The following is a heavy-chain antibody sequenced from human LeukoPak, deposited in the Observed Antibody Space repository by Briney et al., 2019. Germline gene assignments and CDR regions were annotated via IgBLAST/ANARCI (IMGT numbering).Heavy chain of an antibody. D-gene: IGHD3-16*02. V-gene: IGHV4-39*01. CDR1: GDSINRRGYY. Sequence: SETLALTCTVSGDSINRRGYYWGWIRQPPGKGLERVGCLYYTGSASLNLSLESRVTLSVDSPKTLVAATLKSLTAAHTAVYYCARRRDYVWGAFRYVAAFDSWGQGTLVTVSS. J-gene: IGHJ4*02. CDR3: ARRRDYVWGAFRYVAAFDS. CDR2: LYYTGSA.